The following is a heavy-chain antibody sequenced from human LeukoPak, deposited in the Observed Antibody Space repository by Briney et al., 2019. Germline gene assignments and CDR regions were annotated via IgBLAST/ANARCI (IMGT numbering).Heavy chain of an antibody. J-gene: IGHJ4*02. Sequence: SETLSLTCAVYGGSFSGYYWSWIRQPPGKGLEWIGEINHSGSTNYNPSLKSRVTISVDTSKNQFSLKLSSVTAADTAVHYCARTNYDYVWGSYRPWGPFDYWGQGTLVTVSS. V-gene: IGHV4-34*01. CDR3: ARTNYDYVWGSYRPWGPFDY. CDR2: INHSGST. CDR1: GGSFSGYY. D-gene: IGHD3-16*02.